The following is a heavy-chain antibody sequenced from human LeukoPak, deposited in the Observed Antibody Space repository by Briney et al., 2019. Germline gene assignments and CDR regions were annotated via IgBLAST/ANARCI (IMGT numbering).Heavy chain of an antibody. CDR1: GGSFRSGDFY. D-gene: IGHD1-26*01. CDR3: ASETDSGTQRGFNY. CDR2: IYYSGST. Sequence: SETLSLTCTVPGGSFRSGDFYWSWIRQPPGKGLEWIGYIYYSGSTNYKPSLKSRVTISKDTSKNQFSLKLSSVTAADTAVYYCASETDSGTQRGFNYWGQGTLVSVFS. V-gene: IGHV4-30-4*01. J-gene: IGHJ4*02.